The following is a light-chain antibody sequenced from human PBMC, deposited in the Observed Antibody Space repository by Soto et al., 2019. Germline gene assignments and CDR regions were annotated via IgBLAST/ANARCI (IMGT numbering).Light chain of an antibody. V-gene: IGKV1D-12*01. J-gene: IGKJ4*01. CDR3: QQANSFPLS. CDR2: AAS. Sequence: DIQMTQSPSSVSASVGDRVTITCRASQVISSWLAWYQQTPGKAPKLLIYAASSLQSGVASRFSGSGSGTEFTLTISSLQPEDFATYYCQQANSFPLSFGGGTKVEIK. CDR1: QVISSW.